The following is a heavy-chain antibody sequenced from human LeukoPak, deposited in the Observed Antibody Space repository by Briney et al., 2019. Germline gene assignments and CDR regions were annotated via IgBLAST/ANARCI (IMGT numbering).Heavy chain of an antibody. CDR3: ATIAGAVALFDY. Sequence: ASAKVSCKVSGYTLTELSMHWVRQAPGKGLEWMGGFDPEDGETIYAQKFQGRVTMTEDTSTDTAYMELSSLRSEDTAVYYCATIAGAVALFDYWGQGTLVTVSS. CDR2: FDPEDGET. D-gene: IGHD6-19*01. J-gene: IGHJ4*02. CDR1: GYTLTELS. V-gene: IGHV1-24*01.